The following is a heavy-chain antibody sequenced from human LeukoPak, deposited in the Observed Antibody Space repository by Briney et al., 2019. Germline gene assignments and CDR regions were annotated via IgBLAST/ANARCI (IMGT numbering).Heavy chain of an antibody. J-gene: IGHJ6*03. V-gene: IGHV1-2*02. D-gene: IGHD3-22*01. Sequence: GASVKVSCKASGYTFTGYYMHWVRQAPGQGLEWMGWINPNSGGTNYAQKFQGRVTMTRDTSISTAYMELSRLRSDDTAVYYCARQFPRYYYDSSGPLDYYYMDVWGKGTTVTVSS. CDR1: GYTFTGYY. CDR3: ARQFPRYYYDSSGPLDYYYMDV. CDR2: INPNSGGT.